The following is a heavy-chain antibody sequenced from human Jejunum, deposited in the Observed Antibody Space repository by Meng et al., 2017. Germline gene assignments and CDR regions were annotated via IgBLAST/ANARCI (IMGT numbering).Heavy chain of an antibody. J-gene: IGHJ4*02. CDR1: GFTFSSYE. D-gene: IGHD6-13*01. V-gene: IGHV3-48*03. Sequence: GESLKISCAASGFTFSSYEMNWVRQAPGKGLEWVSYITVSGGTKYYADSVKGRFTISRDNAKNSLYLQMNSLRVEDTAIYSCAREGISNTWSYFDYWGQGTLVTVSS. CDR3: AREGISNTWSYFDY. CDR2: ITVSGGTK.